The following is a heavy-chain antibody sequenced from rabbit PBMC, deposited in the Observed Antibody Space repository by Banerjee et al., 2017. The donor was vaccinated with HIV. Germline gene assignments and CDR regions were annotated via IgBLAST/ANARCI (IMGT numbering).Heavy chain of an antibody. CDR1: GIDFSSYG. J-gene: IGHJ4*01. V-gene: IGHV1S47*01. CDR3: ARGGYDDYGEFNL. Sequence: QEQLVESGGGLVTLGGSLKLSCKASGIDFSSYGIRWVRQAPGKGLEWIAYIYPDYGSTDYASWVNGRFTISLDNAQNTVFLQMTSLTAADTAAYFCARGGYDDYGEFNLWGPGTLVTVS. CDR2: IYPDYGST. D-gene: IGHD2-1*01.